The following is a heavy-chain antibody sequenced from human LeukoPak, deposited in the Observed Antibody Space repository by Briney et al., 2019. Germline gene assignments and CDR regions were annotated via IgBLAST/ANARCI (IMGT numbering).Heavy chain of an antibody. CDR3: ARDNLGKRYFDWYTFDY. V-gene: IGHV1-2*04. D-gene: IGHD3-9*01. CDR2: INPNSGGT. Sequence: ASVKVSCKASGYTFTGYYMHWVRQAPGQGLEWMGWINPNSGGTNYAQKFQGWVTMTRDTSISTAYMELSRLRSDDTAVYYCARDNLGKRYFDWYTFDYWGQGTLVTVSS. J-gene: IGHJ4*02. CDR1: GYTFTGYY.